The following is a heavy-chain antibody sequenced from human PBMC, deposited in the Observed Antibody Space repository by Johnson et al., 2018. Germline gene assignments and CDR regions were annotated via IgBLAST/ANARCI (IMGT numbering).Heavy chain of an antibody. CDR2: ISYDGSNK. Sequence: QVQLVESGGGVVQPGRSLRLSCAASGFTFSSYGMHWVRQAPGKGLEWVAVISYDGSNKYYADSVKGRFTISRDNSKNTLYLQMNSLRAEDTAVYYCAKRSCGGDCYSGDDAFDIWGQGTMVTVSS. CDR3: AKRSCGGDCYSGDDAFDI. J-gene: IGHJ3*02. D-gene: IGHD2-21*02. V-gene: IGHV3-30*18. CDR1: GFTFSSYG.